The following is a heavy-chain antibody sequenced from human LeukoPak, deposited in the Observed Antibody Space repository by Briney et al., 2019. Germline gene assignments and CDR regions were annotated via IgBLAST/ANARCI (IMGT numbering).Heavy chain of an antibody. J-gene: IGHJ3*02. CDR1: GFTFSSYA. CDR2: ISGSGGST. CDR3: AKGTTHYYDSSGPDAFDI. D-gene: IGHD3-22*01. Sequence: GASLRLSCAASGFTFSSYAMSWVRQAPGKGLEWVSAISGSGGSTYYADSVKGRFTISRDNSKNTLYLQMNSLRAEDTAVYYCAKGTTHYYDSSGPDAFDIWGQGTMVTVSS. V-gene: IGHV3-23*01.